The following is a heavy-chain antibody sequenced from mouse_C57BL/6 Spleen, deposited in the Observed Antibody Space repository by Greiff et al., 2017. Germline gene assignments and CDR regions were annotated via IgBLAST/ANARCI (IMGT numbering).Heavy chain of an antibody. CDR3: ARYSSGRYYYAMDY. Sequence: VQLQQSGAELVKPGASVKLSCTASGFNIKDYYMHWVKQRTEQGLEWIGRIDPEDGETKYAPKFPGKATITADTSSNTAYLQLSSLTSEDTAVYYCARYSSGRYYYAMDYWGQGTSVTVSS. J-gene: IGHJ4*01. CDR2: IDPEDGET. V-gene: IGHV14-2*01. D-gene: IGHD3-2*02. CDR1: GFNIKDYY.